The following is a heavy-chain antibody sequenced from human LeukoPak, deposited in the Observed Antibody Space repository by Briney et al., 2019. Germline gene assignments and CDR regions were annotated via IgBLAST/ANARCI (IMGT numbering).Heavy chain of an antibody. CDR2: IYYSGST. CDR3: ARTYYDILTGYSNWFDP. CDR1: GGSIRSSDDY. V-gene: IGHV4-39*01. Sequence: SETLSLTCSVSGGSIRSSDDYWGFVRQTPGTGLEWMGSIYYSGSTYYNPSLKSRVTISVDTSKNQFSLKLSSVTAADTAVYYCARTYYDILTGYSNWFDPWGQGTLVTVSS. J-gene: IGHJ5*02. D-gene: IGHD3-9*01.